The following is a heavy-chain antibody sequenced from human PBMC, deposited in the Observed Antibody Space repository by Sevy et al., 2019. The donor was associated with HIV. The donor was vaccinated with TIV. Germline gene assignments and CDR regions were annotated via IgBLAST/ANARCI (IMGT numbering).Heavy chain of an antibody. V-gene: IGHV3-9*01. CDR2: IGWNSGFV. CDR3: VKDKRTSMVNGLDY. CDR1: GFTFDDYA. J-gene: IGHJ4*02. D-gene: IGHD5-18*01. Sequence: GGSLRLSCAASGFTFDDYALHCVRQAPGKGLEWVSGIGWNSGFVGYADSVKGRFTISRDNAKNSLYLQMNSLRAEDTALYYCVKDKRTSMVNGLDYWGQGTAVTVSS.